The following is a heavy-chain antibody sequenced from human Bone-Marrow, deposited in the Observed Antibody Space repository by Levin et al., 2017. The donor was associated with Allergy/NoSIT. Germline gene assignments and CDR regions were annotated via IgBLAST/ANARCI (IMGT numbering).Heavy chain of an antibody. CDR2: ISGSGNTV. CDR3: AGKPLSSWLYWYFDL. V-gene: IGHV3-48*03. J-gene: IGHJ2*01. D-gene: IGHD6-19*01. CDR1: GFTFSDYA. Sequence: GESLKISCAASGFTFSDYAMHWVRQGPGKGLEWISYISGSGNTVYYADSVKGRFTISRDNARNSLYLHMNSLRPEDTAVYYCAGKPLSSWLYWYFDLWGRGTLVTVSS.